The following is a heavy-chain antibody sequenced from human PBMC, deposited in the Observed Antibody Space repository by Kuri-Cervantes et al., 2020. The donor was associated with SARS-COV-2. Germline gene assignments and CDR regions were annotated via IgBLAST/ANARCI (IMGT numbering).Heavy chain of an antibody. J-gene: IGHJ3*02. V-gene: IGHV1-18*01. Sequence: ASVKVSCKASGYTFTSYGISWVRQAPGQGLEWMRWISAYNGNTNYAQKLQGRVTTTTDTSTSTAYMELRSLRSDDTAVYYCARPLGGIAVLAFDIWGQGTMVTVSS. CDR2: ISAYNGNT. D-gene: IGHD6-19*01. CDR3: ARPLGGIAVLAFDI. CDR1: GYTFTSYG.